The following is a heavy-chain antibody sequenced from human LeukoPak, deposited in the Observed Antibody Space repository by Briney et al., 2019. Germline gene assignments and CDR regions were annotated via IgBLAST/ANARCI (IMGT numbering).Heavy chain of an antibody. V-gene: IGHV3-23*01. CDR2: ISGSGGTT. CDR3: AKDQQLVPFDAFDI. D-gene: IGHD6-13*01. CDR1: GFIFSRYM. J-gene: IGHJ3*02. Sequence: GGSLRLSCAASGFIFSRYMMNWVRQAPGKGLEWVSAISGSGGTTYHADSVKGRFTISRDNSKNTLYLQMNSLRAEDTAVYYCAKDQQLVPFDAFDIWGQGTMVTVSS.